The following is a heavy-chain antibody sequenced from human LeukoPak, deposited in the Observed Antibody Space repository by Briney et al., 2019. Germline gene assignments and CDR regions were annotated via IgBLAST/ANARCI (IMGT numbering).Heavy chain of an antibody. D-gene: IGHD3/OR15-3a*01. V-gene: IGHV3-33*01. J-gene: IGHJ5*02. CDR1: GFTFSSYG. CDR3: ARDYDFWGNNWFDP. Sequence: GGSLRLSCAASGFTFSSYGMHWVRQAPRKGLEWVAVIWYDGSNKYYADSVKGRFTISRDNSKNTPYLQMNSLRAEDTAVYYCARDYDFWGNNWFDPWGQGTLVTVSS. CDR2: IWYDGSNK.